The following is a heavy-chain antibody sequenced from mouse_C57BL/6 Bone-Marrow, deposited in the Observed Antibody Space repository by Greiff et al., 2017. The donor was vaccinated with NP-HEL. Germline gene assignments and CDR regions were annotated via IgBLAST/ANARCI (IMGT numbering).Heavy chain of an antibody. D-gene: IGHD2-2*01. CDR3: ARDSTMVPFDY. CDR2: ISDGGSYT. CDR1: GFTFSSYA. V-gene: IGHV5-4*01. Sequence: VTLMESGGGLVKPGGSLKLSCAASGFTFSSYAMSWVRQTPEKRLEWVATISDGGSYTYYPDNVQGRFTISRDNAKNNLYLQMSQLKAEDAAMYYCARDSTMVPFDYWGQGTTLTVSS. J-gene: IGHJ2*01.